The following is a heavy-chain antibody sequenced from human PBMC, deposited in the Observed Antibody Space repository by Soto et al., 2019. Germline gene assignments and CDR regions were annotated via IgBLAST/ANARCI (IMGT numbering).Heavy chain of an antibody. V-gene: IGHV4-30-4*01. CDR3: AREVNNYYGMDV. CDR2: ISYSGST. J-gene: IGHJ6*02. CDR1: GASISSYDYY. Sequence: QVQLQESGPGLVKPSQTLSLTCSISGASISSYDYYWSWFRQPPGKGLEWIGYISYSGSTYYNPSLKSRITISVDTSKTQFSLILSSVTAAATAVFYCAREVNNYYGMDVWGQGTTVTVSS.